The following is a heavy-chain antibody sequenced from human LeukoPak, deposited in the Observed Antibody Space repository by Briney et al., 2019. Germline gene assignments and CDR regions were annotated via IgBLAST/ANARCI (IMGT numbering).Heavy chain of an antibody. J-gene: IGHJ5*02. D-gene: IGHD3-22*01. V-gene: IGHV4-34*01. CDR1: GGSFSAYS. CDR3: AREGYYDSSGYYYNWFDP. CDR2: INHSGST. Sequence: SETLSLTCAVYGGSFSAYSWSWIRQPPGKGLEWIGEINHSGSTNYNASLKSRLTISVDTSKNQFSLKLSSVTAADTAVYYRAREGYYDSSGYYYNWFDPWGQGTLVTVSS.